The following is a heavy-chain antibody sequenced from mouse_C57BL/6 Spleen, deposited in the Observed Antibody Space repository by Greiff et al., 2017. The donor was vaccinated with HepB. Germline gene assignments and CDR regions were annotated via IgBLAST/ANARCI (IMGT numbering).Heavy chain of an antibody. CDR2: IRSKSNNYAT. CDR1: GFSFNTYA. D-gene: IGHD2-4*01. Sequence: EVNLVESGGGLVQPKGSLKLSCAASGFSFNTYAMNWVRQAPGKGLEWVARIRSKSNNYATYYADSVKDRFTISRDDSESMLYLQMNNLKTEDTAMYYCVRRDLYYDYDGEVFAYWGQGTLVTVSA. V-gene: IGHV10-1*01. J-gene: IGHJ3*01. CDR3: VRRDLYYDYDGEVFAY.